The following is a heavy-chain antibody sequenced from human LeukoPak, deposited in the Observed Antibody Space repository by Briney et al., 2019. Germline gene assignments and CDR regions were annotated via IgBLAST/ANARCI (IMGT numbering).Heavy chain of an antibody. CDR3: AREKSDGVAAAGTFDY. CDR1: GGPISSSSYY. CDR2: IYYSGST. J-gene: IGHJ4*02. V-gene: IGHV4-39*07. Sequence: SETLSLTCTVSGGPISSSSYYWGWIRQPPGKGLEWIGSIYYSGSTYYNPSLKSRVTISVDTSKNQFSLKLSSVTAADTAVYYCAREKSDGVAAAGTFDYWGQGTLVTLSS. D-gene: IGHD6-13*01.